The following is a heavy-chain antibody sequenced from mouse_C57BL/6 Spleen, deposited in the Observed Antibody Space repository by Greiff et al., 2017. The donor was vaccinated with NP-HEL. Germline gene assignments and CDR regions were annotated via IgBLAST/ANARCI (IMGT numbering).Heavy chain of an antibody. CDR1: GYAFSSSW. Sequence: VQLQPSGPELVKPGASVKISCKASGYAFSSSWMNWVKQRPGKGLEWIGRIYPGDGDTNYNGKFKGKATLTADKSSSTAYMQLSSLTSEDSAVYFCAREDYGSLDYWGQGTTLTVSS. D-gene: IGHD1-1*01. CDR3: AREDYGSLDY. V-gene: IGHV1-82*01. J-gene: IGHJ2*01. CDR2: IYPGDGDT.